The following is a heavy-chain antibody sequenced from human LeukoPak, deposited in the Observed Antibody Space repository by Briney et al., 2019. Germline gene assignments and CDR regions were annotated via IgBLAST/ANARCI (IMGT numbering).Heavy chain of an antibody. CDR2: IYYSGST. D-gene: IGHD3-9*01. V-gene: IGHV4-39*01. J-gene: IGHJ4*02. Sequence: PSETLSLTCTVSGGSISSSSYYWGWIRQPPGKGLEWIGSIYYSGSTYYNPSLKSRVTISVDTSKNQFSLKLSSVTAADTAVYYCARRGHYDILTGYFEAYDYWGQGTLVTVSS. CDR3: ARRGHYDILTGYFEAYDY. CDR1: GGSISSSSYY.